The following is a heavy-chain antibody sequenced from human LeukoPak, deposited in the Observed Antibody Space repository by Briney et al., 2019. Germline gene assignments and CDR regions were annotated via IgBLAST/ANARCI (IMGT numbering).Heavy chain of an antibody. CDR1: GSTFTSYG. D-gene: IGHD3-10*01. V-gene: IGHV1-18*01. J-gene: IGHJ4*02. CDR2: ISPYNGNA. Sequence: ASVKVSCKASGSTFTSYGISWVRQAPGQGLEWMGWISPYNGNANYTQKLQRRVTITTGESTSTACMGLSSLRSEDTAVYYCARGGQGGPAGVIDYYFDYWGQGTLVTVSS. CDR3: ARGGQGGPAGVIDYYFDY.